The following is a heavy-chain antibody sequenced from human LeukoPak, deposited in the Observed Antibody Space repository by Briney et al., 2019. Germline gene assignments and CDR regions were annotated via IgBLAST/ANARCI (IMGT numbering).Heavy chain of an antibody. D-gene: IGHD2-21*02. CDR3: AKVGEVVTAISFFDY. Sequence: SGGSLRLSCAASGFTFSSYAMHWVRQAPGKGREWVAVISYDGSNKYYADSVKGRFTISRDNSKNTLYLQMNSLRAEDTTVYYCAKVGEVVTAISFFDYWGQGTLVTVSS. J-gene: IGHJ4*02. V-gene: IGHV3-30-3*01. CDR1: GFTFSSYA. CDR2: ISYDGSNK.